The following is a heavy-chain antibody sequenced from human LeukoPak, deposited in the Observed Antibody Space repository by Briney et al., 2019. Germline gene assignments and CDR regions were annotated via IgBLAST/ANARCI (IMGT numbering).Heavy chain of an antibody. Sequence: GASVKVSCKASEYTFTGYYMHWVRQAPGQGREWVGWINPNSGGTNYAQKFQGRVTMTRDTSISTAYMELSRLRSDDTAVYYCARDDSSWYKCTSYWGQGTLVTVSS. CDR2: INPNSGGT. J-gene: IGHJ4*02. CDR3: ARDDSSWYKCTSY. V-gene: IGHV1-2*02. CDR1: EYTFTGYY. D-gene: IGHD6-13*01.